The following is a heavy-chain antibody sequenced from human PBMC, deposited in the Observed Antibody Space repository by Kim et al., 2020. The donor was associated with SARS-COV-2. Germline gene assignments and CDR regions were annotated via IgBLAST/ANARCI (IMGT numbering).Heavy chain of an antibody. Sequence: ASVKVSCKASGYTFTGYYMHWVRQAPGQGLEWMGRINPNSGGTNYAQKFQGRVTMTRDTSISTAYMELSRLRSDDTAVYYCARVRCSGGSCSGDYWGQGTLVTVSS. J-gene: IGHJ4*02. CDR2: INPNSGGT. CDR1: GYTFTGYY. V-gene: IGHV1-2*06. CDR3: ARVRCSGGSCSGDY. D-gene: IGHD2-15*01.